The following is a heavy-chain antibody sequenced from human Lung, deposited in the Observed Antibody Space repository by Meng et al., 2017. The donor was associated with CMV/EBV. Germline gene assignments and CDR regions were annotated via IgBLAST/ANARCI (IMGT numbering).Heavy chain of an antibody. CDR3: AKDRGDYSNFRFDP. J-gene: IGHJ5*02. CDR1: GFIFSNYG. D-gene: IGHD4-11*01. CDR2: ISGSGGRT. V-gene: IGHV3-23*01. Sequence: LTXAASGFIFSNYGMSWVRQAPGKRPEWLSGISGSGGRTYYAEYIKGRFTISRDNSKNTIYLQMDNLRAEDTAVYYCAKDRGDYSNFRFDPWGQGXLVTGSS.